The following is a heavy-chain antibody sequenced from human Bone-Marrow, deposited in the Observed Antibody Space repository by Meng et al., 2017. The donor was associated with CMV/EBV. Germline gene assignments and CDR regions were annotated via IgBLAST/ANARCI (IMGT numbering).Heavy chain of an antibody. Sequence: LSLTCGGSGFTFRNYAMSWVRQAPGKGLEWVSAITDSGGDTYHADSVKGRFTISRDNSKNTLSLQMNSLRVEDTAVYYCAKGSAASRPYYFDYWGQGTLVTVSS. J-gene: IGHJ4*02. CDR1: GFTFRNYA. D-gene: IGHD2-15*01. CDR2: ITDSGGDT. V-gene: IGHV3-23*01. CDR3: AKGSAASRPYYFDY.